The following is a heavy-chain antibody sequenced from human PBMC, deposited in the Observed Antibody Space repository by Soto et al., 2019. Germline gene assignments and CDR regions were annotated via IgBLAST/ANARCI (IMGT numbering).Heavy chain of an antibody. CDR1: GYTFINYG. CDR3: SRGSAIVGGAEALDV. V-gene: IGHV1-18*01. J-gene: IGHJ3*01. D-gene: IGHD1-26*01. CDR2: LSAYNGDT. Sequence: QVQLVQSGAEVKKPGASVRVSCKTSGYTFINYGITWVRQAPGQGLEWMGWLSAYNGDTSSSEKLQDRFTMTTDTSPNTVYMDLRSLTSDDTAVYYCSRGSAIVGGAEALDVWGQGTMVIVSA.